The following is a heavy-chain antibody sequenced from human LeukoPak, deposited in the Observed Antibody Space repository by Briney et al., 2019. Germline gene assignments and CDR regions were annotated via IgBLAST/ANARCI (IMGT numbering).Heavy chain of an antibody. CDR1: GFTFSDYY. Sequence: GGSLRLSCAASGFTFSDYYMTWIRQSPGKGLEWVSYISPSGSTIHHADSVKGRFSVSRDNAKNSLYLQMNSLRAEDTAVYYCARDRTTVVSPMGYWGQGTPVTVSS. J-gene: IGHJ4*02. D-gene: IGHD4-23*01. V-gene: IGHV3-11*01. CDR3: ARDRTTVVSPMGY. CDR2: ISPSGSTI.